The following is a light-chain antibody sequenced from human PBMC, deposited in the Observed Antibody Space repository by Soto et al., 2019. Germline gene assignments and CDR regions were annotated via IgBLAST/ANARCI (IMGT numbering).Light chain of an antibody. CDR2: AAS. V-gene: IGKV1-12*01. J-gene: IGKJ4*01. Sequence: DIQMTQSPSIVSASVGDRVTITCRAGQGISSWLAWYQHKPGRAPKLLIHAASSLESGVPSRFSGSGSGTDFTLTISSLQPEDFAIYYCQQYNSYPLTFGRGTKVEIK. CDR3: QQYNSYPLT. CDR1: QGISSW.